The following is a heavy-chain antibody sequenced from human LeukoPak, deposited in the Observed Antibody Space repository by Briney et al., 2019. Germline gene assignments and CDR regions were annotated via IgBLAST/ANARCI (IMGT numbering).Heavy chain of an antibody. CDR1: VGSISSYY. J-gene: IGHJ4*02. CDR2: IYYSGST. Sequence: SETLSLTCTVSVGSISSYYWSWIRQPPGKGLEWIGYIYYSGSTNYNPSLKSRVTISVDTSKNQFSLKLSSVTAADTAVYYCASSSWYVGLDYWGQGTLVTVSS. CDR3: ASSSWYVGLDY. V-gene: IGHV4-59*01. D-gene: IGHD6-13*01.